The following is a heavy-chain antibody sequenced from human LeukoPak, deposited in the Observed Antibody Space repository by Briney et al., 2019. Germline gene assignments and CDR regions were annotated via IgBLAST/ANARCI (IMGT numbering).Heavy chain of an antibody. CDR3: ARDGDYSSSSH. D-gene: IGHD6-6*01. J-gene: IGHJ4*02. Sequence: PGGSLRLSCAASGFTFSSYSMSWARQAPGKGLEWVSSISSSSSYIYYADSVKGRFTISRDNAKNPLYLQMNSLRAEDTAVYYCARDGDYSSSSHWGQGTLVTVSS. V-gene: IGHV3-21*01. CDR2: ISSSSSYI. CDR1: GFTFSSYS.